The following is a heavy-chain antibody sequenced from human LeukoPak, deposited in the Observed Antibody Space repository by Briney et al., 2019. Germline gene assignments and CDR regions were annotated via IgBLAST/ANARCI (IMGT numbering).Heavy chain of an antibody. CDR3: VRRITGSYLAGQFDY. J-gene: IGHJ4*02. Sequence: GGSLRLSCAASGLTFSSYEMNWVRQAPGKGLEWVSYIGGSGSPIYYADSVKGRFTISRDNAKNSLFLQMNSLRAEDTAIYYCVRRITGSYLAGQFDYWGQGTLVTVSS. CDR2: IGGSGSPI. D-gene: IGHD1-26*01. V-gene: IGHV3-48*03. CDR1: GLTFSSYE.